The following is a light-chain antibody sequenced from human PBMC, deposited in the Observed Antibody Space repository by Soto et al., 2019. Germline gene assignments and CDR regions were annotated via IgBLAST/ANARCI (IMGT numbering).Light chain of an antibody. CDR1: QSISSY. CDR2: AAS. J-gene: IGKJ5*01. Sequence: EIQMTQTPSSLSASVGDRVTITCRASQSISSYLNWYQQKPGKAPKLLIYAASSLQSGVPSRFSGSGSGTDFTLTISSLQPEDFATYYCQQSYSTPFPFGQRTLLE. CDR3: QQSYSTPFP. V-gene: IGKV1-39*01.